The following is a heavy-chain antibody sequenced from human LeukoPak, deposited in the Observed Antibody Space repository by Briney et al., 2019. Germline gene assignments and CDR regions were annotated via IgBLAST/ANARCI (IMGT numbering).Heavy chain of an antibody. Sequence: GGSLRLSCAASGFTVSSSYMSWVRQAPGKGLEWVSVIYSGGSTYYADSVKGRFTISRDNSKNTLYLQMNSLRAEGTAVYYCAREANYYDSSGGFDYWGQGTLVTVSS. V-gene: IGHV3-66*01. CDR3: AREANYYDSSGGFDY. J-gene: IGHJ4*02. D-gene: IGHD3-22*01. CDR1: GFTVSSSY. CDR2: IYSGGST.